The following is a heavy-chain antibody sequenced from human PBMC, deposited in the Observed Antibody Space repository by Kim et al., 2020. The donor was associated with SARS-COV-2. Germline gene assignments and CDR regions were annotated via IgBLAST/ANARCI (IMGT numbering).Heavy chain of an antibody. V-gene: IGHV7-4-1*02. D-gene: IGHD1-20*01. CDR3: ARVTYKDYYYGMDV. Sequence: YAQGFTGRFVFSLDTSVSTAYLQISSLKAEDTAVYYCARVTYKDYYYGMDVWGQGTTVTVSS. J-gene: IGHJ6*02.